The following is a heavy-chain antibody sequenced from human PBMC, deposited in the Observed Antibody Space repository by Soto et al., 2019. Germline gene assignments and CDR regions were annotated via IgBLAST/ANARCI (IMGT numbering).Heavy chain of an antibody. CDR3: ARTKPGDPWFDP. V-gene: IGHV4-59*01. CDR1: GVSISSSY. J-gene: IGHJ5*02. D-gene: IGHD1-1*01. CDR2: IYYTGTT. Sequence: SETLSLTCTVSGVSISSSYWSWLRQSPGTGLEWIGYIYYTGTTNYNPSLKRRVTISLDTAKNQFSLNVNSLTTADTAVYYCARTKPGDPWFDPWGQGTLVTVSS.